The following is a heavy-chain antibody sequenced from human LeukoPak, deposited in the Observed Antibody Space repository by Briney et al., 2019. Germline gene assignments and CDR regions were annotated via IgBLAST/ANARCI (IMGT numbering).Heavy chain of an antibody. V-gene: IGHV4-34*01. CDR2: ISHSGST. CDR1: GGSLGGYC. Sequence: PSETLSLTCAVYGGSLGGYCWSWIRQPPGKGLEWIGEISHSGSTNYNPSLKSRVTISIDTSKNQFSLKLSSVSAADTAVYYCARERWGSGNVENIDYWGKGTLVTVSS. CDR3: ARERWGSGNVENIDY. J-gene: IGHJ4*02. D-gene: IGHD5-12*01.